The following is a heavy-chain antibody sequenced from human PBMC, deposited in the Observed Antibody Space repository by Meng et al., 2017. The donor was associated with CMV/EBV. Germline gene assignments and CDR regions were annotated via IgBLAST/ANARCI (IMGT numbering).Heavy chain of an antibody. Sequence: SETLSLTCTVSGGSISSSSYYWGWIRQPPGQGLEWIGSIYYSGSTYYNPSLKSRVTISVDTSKNQFPLKLSSVTAADTAVYYCARGQWLPFDYWGQGTLVTVSS. CDR1: GGSISSSSYY. J-gene: IGHJ4*02. V-gene: IGHV4-39*06. CDR2: IYYSGST. CDR3: ARGQWLPFDY. D-gene: IGHD6-19*01.